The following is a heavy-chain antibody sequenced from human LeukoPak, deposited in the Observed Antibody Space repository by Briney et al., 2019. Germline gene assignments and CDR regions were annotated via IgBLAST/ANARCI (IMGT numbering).Heavy chain of an antibody. V-gene: IGHV4-61*01. D-gene: IGHD6-13*01. Sequence: SETLSLTCTVSGGSVSSGTYYWSWIRQPPGKGLEWIGYIYYSGSPNYNPSLKSRVTISVDTSKNQFSLKLSSVTAADTAVYYCARDGAAAGTSFDYWGQGTLVTASS. J-gene: IGHJ4*02. CDR2: IYYSGSP. CDR3: ARDGAAAGTSFDY. CDR1: GGSVSSGTYY.